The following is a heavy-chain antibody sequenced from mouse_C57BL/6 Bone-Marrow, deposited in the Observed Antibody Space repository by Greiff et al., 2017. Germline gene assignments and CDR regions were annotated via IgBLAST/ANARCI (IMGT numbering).Heavy chain of an antibody. CDR2: IYPGSGST. Sequence: VQLQQPGAELVKPGASVKMSCKASGYTFTSYWITWVKQRPGQGLEWIGDIYPGSGSTNYNEKFKSKATLTVDTSSSTAYMQLSSLTSEDSAVYYCARKPTIVTRDYAMDYWGQGTSVTVSS. V-gene: IGHV1-55*01. D-gene: IGHD2-5*01. CDR3: ARKPTIVTRDYAMDY. CDR1: GYTFTSYW. J-gene: IGHJ4*01.